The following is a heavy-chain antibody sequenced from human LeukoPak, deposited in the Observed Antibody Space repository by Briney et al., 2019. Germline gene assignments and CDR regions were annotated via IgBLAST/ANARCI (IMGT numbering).Heavy chain of an antibody. J-gene: IGHJ4*02. CDR1: GGTFSSYG. CDR3: ARGLMRAYNWNY. V-gene: IGHV1-69*05. D-gene: IGHD1-20*01. CDR2: IIPIFGTA. Sequence: SVKVSCKASGGTFSSYGVSWVRQAPGQGLEWMGGIIPIFGTANYAQKFQGRVTITTDESTSTAYMELSSLRSEDTAVYYCARGLMRAYNWNYWGQGTLVTVSS.